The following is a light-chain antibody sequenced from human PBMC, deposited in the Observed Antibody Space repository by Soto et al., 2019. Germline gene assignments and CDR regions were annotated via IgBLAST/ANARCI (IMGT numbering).Light chain of an antibody. CDR3: SSYTSSSTLYV. V-gene: IGLV2-14*01. CDR1: SRDVGGYNY. Sequence: SVLTQPASVSGSPGQSITISCTGTSRDVGGYNYVSWYQQHPGKAPKLMIYDVSNRPSGVSNRFSGSMSGNTASLTISGLQAEDEADYYCSSYTSSSTLYVFGTGTKVTVL. J-gene: IGLJ1*01. CDR2: DVS.